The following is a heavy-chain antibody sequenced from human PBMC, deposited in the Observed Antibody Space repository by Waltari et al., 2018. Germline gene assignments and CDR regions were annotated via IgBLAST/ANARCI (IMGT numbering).Heavy chain of an antibody. Sequence: QLQLQESGPGLVKPSETLSLTCTVSGGSISSSSYYWGWIRQPPGKGLEWIGSIYYSGSTCYNPSLKSRVTISVDTSKNQFSLKLSSVTAADTAVYYCARSPLSTAAGTLDYWGQGTLVTVSS. CDR1: GGSISSSSYY. J-gene: IGHJ4*02. CDR3: ARSPLSTAAGTLDY. D-gene: IGHD6-13*01. V-gene: IGHV4-39*01. CDR2: IYYSGST.